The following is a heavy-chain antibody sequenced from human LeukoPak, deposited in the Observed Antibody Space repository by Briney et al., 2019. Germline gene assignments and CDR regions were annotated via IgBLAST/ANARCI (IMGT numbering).Heavy chain of an antibody. Sequence: ASVKVSCKASGYTFTSYYMHWVRQAPGQGLEWMGLINRSVGSTSYAQKFQGRVTMTRDTSTNTVYMVLNSLRSEDTAVYYCARHDLAGSPPFDSWGQGTLVTVSS. J-gene: IGHJ4*02. CDR2: INRSVGST. D-gene: IGHD6-19*01. V-gene: IGHV1-46*01. CDR3: ARHDLAGSPPFDS. CDR1: GYTFTSYY.